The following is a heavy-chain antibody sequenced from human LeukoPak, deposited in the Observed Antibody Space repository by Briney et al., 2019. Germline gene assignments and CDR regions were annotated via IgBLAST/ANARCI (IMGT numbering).Heavy chain of an antibody. CDR3: ATLGDDFWSGYYTLFDY. D-gene: IGHD3-3*01. V-gene: IGHV1-24*01. J-gene: IGHJ4*02. CDR2: FDPEDGET. CDR1: GYTLTGLS. Sequence: GASVKVSCKVSGYTLTGLSMHWVRQAPGKGLEWMGGFDPEDGETIYAQKFQGRVTMTEDTSTDTAYMELSSLRSEDTAVYYCATLGDDFWSGYYTLFDYWGQGTLVTVSS.